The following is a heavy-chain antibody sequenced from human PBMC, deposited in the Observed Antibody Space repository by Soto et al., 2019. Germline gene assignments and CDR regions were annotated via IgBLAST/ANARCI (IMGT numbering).Heavy chain of an antibody. CDR3: VDPYFFED. CDR1: GFTFSSHW. CDR2: INSDGSGT. Sequence: EVQLVESGGGLVQPGGSLRLSCAASGFTFSSHWMHWVRQAPGKGLVWVSRINSDGSGTSYADSVKGRFTISRDNAKNTLYLHMNSLRAEDTAVYYCVDPYFFEDWGQGTLVTVSS. J-gene: IGHJ4*02. V-gene: IGHV3-74*01.